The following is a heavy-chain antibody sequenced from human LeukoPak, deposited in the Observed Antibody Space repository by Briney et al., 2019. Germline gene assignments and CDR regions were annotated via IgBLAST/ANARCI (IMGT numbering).Heavy chain of an antibody. V-gene: IGHV3-21*06. J-gene: IGHJ4*02. Sequence: GGSLRLSCAASGFIFSTYNMNWVRQAPGKGVEWVSSISTGSSHIFYADSVKGRFTISRENAKNSLYLQMNSLRAEDTAVYYCARRDSGGYCFDYWGQGTLVTVSS. CDR1: GFIFSTYN. CDR2: ISTGSSHI. D-gene: IGHD3-22*01. CDR3: ARRDSGGYCFDY.